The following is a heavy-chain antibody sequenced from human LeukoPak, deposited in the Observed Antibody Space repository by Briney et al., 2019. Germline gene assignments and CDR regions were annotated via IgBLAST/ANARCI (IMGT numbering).Heavy chain of an antibody. Sequence: SETLSLTCTVSGYSISRGYYWGWIRQPPGKGLEWIGSIYHSGSTYYNPSLKSRVTISVDTSKNQFSLKLSSVTAADTAVYYCARGVRIAAAPVDWGRGTLVTVSS. CDR3: ARGVRIAAAPVD. CDR2: IYHSGST. V-gene: IGHV4-38-2*02. CDR1: GYSISRGYY. D-gene: IGHD6-13*01. J-gene: IGHJ4*02.